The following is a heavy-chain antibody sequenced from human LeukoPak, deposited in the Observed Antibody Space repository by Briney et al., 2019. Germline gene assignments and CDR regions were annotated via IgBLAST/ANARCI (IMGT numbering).Heavy chain of an antibody. D-gene: IGHD1-26*01. CDR3: ARDRDLMLNSGSYSSDY. V-gene: IGHV3-11*01. CDR1: GFTFSDYY. Sequence: GGSLRLSCAASGFTFSDYYMSWIRQAPGRGLEWVSYISSSGSTIYYADSVKGRFTISRDNAKNSLYLQMNSLRAEDTAVYYCARDRDLMLNSGSYSSDYWGQGTLVTVSS. J-gene: IGHJ4*02. CDR2: ISSSGSTI.